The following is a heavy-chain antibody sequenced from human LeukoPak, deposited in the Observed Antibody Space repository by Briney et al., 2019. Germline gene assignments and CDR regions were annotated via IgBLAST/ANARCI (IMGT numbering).Heavy chain of an antibody. CDR3: AKDGGYDSDGY. CDR1: GFTFSSYA. Sequence: TGGSLRLSCAASGFTFSSYAMHWVRQAPGKGLEWVAVISYDGSNKYYADSVKGRFTISRDNSKNTLYLQMNSLRAEDTAVYYCAKDGGYDSDGYWGQGTLVTVSS. D-gene: IGHD5-12*01. J-gene: IGHJ4*02. CDR2: ISYDGSNK. V-gene: IGHV3-30-3*01.